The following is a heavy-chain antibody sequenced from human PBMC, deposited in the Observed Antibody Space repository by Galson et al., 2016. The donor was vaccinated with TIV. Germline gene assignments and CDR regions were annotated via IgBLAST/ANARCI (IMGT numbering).Heavy chain of an antibody. Sequence: LSLTCAVSGYSINSGYYWGWVRQPPGKRLEWIGSIDHSGITYSNPSLKSRLTMSVDTSSDLFSLRLTSVTAADTAIYFWMREGSTLTMHHYFGMRVWGQGTTVVVSS. CDR2: IDHSGIT. D-gene: IGHD4/OR15-4a*01. CDR3: MREGSTLTMHHYFGMRV. CDR1: GYSINSGYY. J-gene: IGHJ6*02. V-gene: IGHV4-38-2*02.